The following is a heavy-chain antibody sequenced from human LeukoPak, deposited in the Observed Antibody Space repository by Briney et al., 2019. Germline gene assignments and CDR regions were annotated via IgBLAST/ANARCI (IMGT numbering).Heavy chain of an antibody. Sequence: GGSLRLSCSAPGFTLSSYAMHWVRQAPGKGLEYVSAISSNRGSTYYAESVKGRFTISRDNSKNTLYLQMSSLRAEDTAVYYCVKGSYIVATTTFDYWGQGTLVTVSS. V-gene: IGHV3-64D*06. CDR2: ISSNRGST. D-gene: IGHD5-12*01. CDR1: GFTLSSYA. CDR3: VKGSYIVATTTFDY. J-gene: IGHJ4*02.